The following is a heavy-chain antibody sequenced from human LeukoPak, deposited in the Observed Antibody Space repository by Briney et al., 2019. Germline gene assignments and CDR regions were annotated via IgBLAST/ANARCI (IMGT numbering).Heavy chain of an antibody. CDR1: GFTFSSYA. D-gene: IGHD3-22*01. Sequence: GGSLRLSCAASGFTFSSYAMRWVRQAPGKGLEWVSGISGSGGSTYYADSVKGRFTIARDNSKNSLYLQLDSLRAEDTAVYYCARHVRDSRYSQSDYWGQGTLVTVSS. J-gene: IGHJ4*02. V-gene: IGHV3-23*01. CDR2: ISGSGGST. CDR3: ARHVRDSRYSQSDY.